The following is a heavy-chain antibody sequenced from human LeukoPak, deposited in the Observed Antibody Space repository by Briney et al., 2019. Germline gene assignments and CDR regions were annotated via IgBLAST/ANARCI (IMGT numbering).Heavy chain of an antibody. V-gene: IGHV4-39*07. CDR2: IYYSGST. CDR3: ASAGNSVVYDY. D-gene: IGHD4-23*01. Sequence: PWETLSLTSTVSGDSLSSSDYYWGWIRQPPGKGLEWIGTIYYSGSTYYNPSLESRVTISLVTSKNQFSLKLTSVTAADTAVYYCASAGNSVVYDYWGQGTLVTVSS. CDR1: GDSLSSSDYY. J-gene: IGHJ4*02.